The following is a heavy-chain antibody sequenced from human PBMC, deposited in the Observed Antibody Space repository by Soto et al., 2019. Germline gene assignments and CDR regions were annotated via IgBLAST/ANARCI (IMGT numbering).Heavy chain of an antibody. J-gene: IGHJ4*02. V-gene: IGHV3-23*01. D-gene: IGHD2-15*01. CDR3: ARRGHNFFDY. Sequence: GSLRLSCAASGFTFSSSIMSWVRQAPGKGLEWVSTFSGASGNTYYADSVKGRFTIVRDNSKNTLYFQMNNLRVEDTAVYYCARRGHNFFDYWGQGTLVTVSS. CDR2: FSGASGNT. CDR1: GFTFSSSI.